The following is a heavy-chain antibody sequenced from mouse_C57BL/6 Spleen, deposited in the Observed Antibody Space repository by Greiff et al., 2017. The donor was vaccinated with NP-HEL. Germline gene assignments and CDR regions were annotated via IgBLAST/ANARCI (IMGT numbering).Heavy chain of an antibody. CDR1: GFTFSSYT. CDR3: ARQGYGNYFDY. D-gene: IGHD2-1*01. CDR2: ISGGGGNT. V-gene: IGHV5-9*01. J-gene: IGHJ2*01. Sequence: EVQLVESGGGLVKPGGSLKLSCAASGFTFSSYTMSWVRQTPEKRLEWVATISGGGGNTYYPDSVKGRFTISRDNAKNTLYLQMSSLRYEDTGLYNCARQGYGNYFDYWGPGTPLTVSS.